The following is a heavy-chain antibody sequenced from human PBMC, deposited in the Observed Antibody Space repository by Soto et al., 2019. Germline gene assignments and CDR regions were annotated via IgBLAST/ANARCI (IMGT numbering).Heavy chain of an antibody. Sequence: ETLSLTCAVYGGSFSGYYWSWIRQSPGKGLEWIGEINHSGITNYNPSLKSRATISVDTSKSQFSLKLTSVTAADTAVYYCARTLTYCYGSGRGNWFDPWGQGTLVTVSS. V-gene: IGHV4-34*01. D-gene: IGHD3-10*01. J-gene: IGHJ5*02. CDR1: GGSFSGYY. CDR2: INHSGIT. CDR3: ARTLTYCYGSGRGNWFDP.